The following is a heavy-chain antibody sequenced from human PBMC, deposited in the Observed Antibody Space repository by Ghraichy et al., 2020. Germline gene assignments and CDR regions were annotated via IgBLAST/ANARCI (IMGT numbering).Heavy chain of an antibody. CDR1: GESFSGYF. CDR3: ARGWSSSYTHFDY. V-gene: IGHV4-34*01. J-gene: IGHJ4*02. D-gene: IGHD6-6*01. Sequence: SETLSLTCAVYGESFSGYFWTWIRQPPERGLEWIGEINQSGYTNYNPSLKSRLVISVHTSKNQFSLKLNSVTAADTAVYYCARGWSSSYTHFDYWGQGTLVTVSS. CDR2: INQSGYT.